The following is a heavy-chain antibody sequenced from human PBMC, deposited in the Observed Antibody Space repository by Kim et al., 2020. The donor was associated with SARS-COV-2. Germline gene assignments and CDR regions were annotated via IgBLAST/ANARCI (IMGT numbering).Heavy chain of an antibody. CDR1: GFTFTGYA. D-gene: IGHD2-2*03. V-gene: IGHV3-23*01. Sequence: GGSLRLSSTTSGFTFTGYAMSWVRQAPGKGLEWVSSIDGSDGTTYYVDSVKGRFTISRDNSKNTLYLQMSNLRADDTAVYYWMKGGWGWIWDHWGQGTLVTVSS. J-gene: IGHJ4*02. CDR2: IDGSDGTT. CDR3: MKGGWGWIWDH.